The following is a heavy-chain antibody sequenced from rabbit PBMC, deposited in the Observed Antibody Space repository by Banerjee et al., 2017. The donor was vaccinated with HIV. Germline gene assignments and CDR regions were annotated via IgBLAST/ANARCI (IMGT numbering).Heavy chain of an antibody. V-gene: IGHV1S45*01. J-gene: IGHJ3*01. CDR2: IDTSDGDT. CDR3: ARDVGYGGASYAARLDL. D-gene: IGHD8-1*01. CDR1: GFSFSSNW. Sequence: LEESGGGLVKPGGTLTLTCTVSGFSFSSNWICWVRQAPGKGLEWIACIDTSDGDTDYANWPKGRFTISKASSTTVTLQMTSLTAADTATYFCARDVGYGGASYAARLDLWGPGTLVTVS.